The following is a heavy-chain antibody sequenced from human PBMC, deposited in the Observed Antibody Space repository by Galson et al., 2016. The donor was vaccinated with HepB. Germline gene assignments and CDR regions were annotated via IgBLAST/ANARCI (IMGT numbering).Heavy chain of an antibody. D-gene: IGHD3-3*01. CDR2: ISYDGSNK. Sequence: LRLSCAASRFTLSSYAMHWVRQAPGKGLEWVAVISYDGSNKYYAASVNGGFTIPRDNRKNSLYLQMNSLRTEDTALYYCAKEEVWGGYYFYYGIDVWGQGTMVTVSS. V-gene: IGHV3-30*04. CDR3: AKEEVWGGYYFYYGIDV. CDR1: RFTLSSYA. J-gene: IGHJ6*02.